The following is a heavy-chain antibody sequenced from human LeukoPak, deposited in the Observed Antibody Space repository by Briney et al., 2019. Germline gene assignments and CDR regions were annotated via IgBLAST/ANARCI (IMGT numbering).Heavy chain of an antibody. J-gene: IGHJ6*03. V-gene: IGHV3-7*01. CDR2: IKQDGSEK. CDR3: AKGSRPGYSYGPREYYYYMDV. Sequence: GGSLRLSCAASGFTFSSYWMSWVRQAPGKGLEWVANIKQDGSEKYYVDSVKGRFTISRDNAKNSLYLQMNSLRAEDTAVYYCAKGSRPGYSYGPREYYYYMDVWGKGTTVTVSS. D-gene: IGHD5-18*01. CDR1: GFTFSSYW.